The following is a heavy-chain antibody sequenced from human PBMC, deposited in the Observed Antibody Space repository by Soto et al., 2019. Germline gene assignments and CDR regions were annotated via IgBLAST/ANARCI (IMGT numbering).Heavy chain of an antibody. V-gene: IGHV1-46*01. CDR3: ARDPGLQLWFRFEAGMDV. CDR2: INPSGGST. Sequence: QVQLVQSGAEVKKPGASVKVSCKASGYTFTSYYMHWVRQAPGQGLEWMGIINPSGGSTSYAQKFQGRVTMTRDTSTSTVYMELSSLRSEDTAVYYCARDPGLQLWFRFEAGMDVWGQGTTVTVSS. J-gene: IGHJ6*02. D-gene: IGHD5-18*01. CDR1: GYTFTSYY.